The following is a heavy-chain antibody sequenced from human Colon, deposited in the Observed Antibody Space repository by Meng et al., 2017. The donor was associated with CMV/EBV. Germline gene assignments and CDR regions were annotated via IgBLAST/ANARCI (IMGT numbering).Heavy chain of an antibody. Sequence: GQLWESGGGFGQAGGSLSLSCAASGFIFSNYVRSWVRQAPGKGLGWVSSISGSGGRTYYADYVKGRFTISRDNSKKTLYLQMNSRRAEDMAVYYCAKPRGAGSWGRGTLVTVSS. V-gene: IGHV3-23*01. CDR2: ISGSGGRT. J-gene: IGHJ5*02. CDR1: GFIFSNYV. D-gene: IGHD6-19*01. CDR3: AKPRGAGS.